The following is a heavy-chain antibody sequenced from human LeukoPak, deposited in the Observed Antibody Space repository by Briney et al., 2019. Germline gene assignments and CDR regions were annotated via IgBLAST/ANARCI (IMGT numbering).Heavy chain of an antibody. V-gene: IGHV4-34*01. D-gene: IGHD6-13*01. CDR1: GGSFSGYY. CDR3: ARRSSSWYQVIDY. Sequence: SETLSLTCAVYGGSFSGYYWSWIRQPAGKRLEWIGEINHSGSTNYNPSLKSRVTISVDTSKNQFSLKLSSVTAADTAVYYCARRSSSWYQVIDYWGQGTLVTVSS. J-gene: IGHJ4*02. CDR2: INHSGST.